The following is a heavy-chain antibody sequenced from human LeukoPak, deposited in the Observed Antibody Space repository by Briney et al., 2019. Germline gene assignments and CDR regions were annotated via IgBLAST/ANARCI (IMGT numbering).Heavy chain of an antibody. J-gene: IGHJ4*02. CDR3: ARHQYFDWLSSFDY. Sequence: SETLSLTCTVSGGSISSSSYYWGWIRQPPGKGLEWIGSIYYSGSTYYNPSLKSRFTISVDTSKNQFSLKLSSVTAADTAVYYCARHQYFDWLSSFDYWGQGTLVTVSS. D-gene: IGHD3-9*01. CDR2: IYYSGST. CDR1: GGSISSSSYY. V-gene: IGHV4-39*01.